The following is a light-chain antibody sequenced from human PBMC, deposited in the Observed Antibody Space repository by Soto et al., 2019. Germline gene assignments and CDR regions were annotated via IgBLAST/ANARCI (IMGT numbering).Light chain of an antibody. CDR2: EVS. V-gene: IGLV2-8*01. CDR3: SSYAGSNNFV. J-gene: IGLJ1*01. Sequence: QSVLTQPPSASGSPGQSVTISCTGTSSDVGGYNYVSWYQQPPGKAPKLMIYEVSKRPSGVPDRFSGSKSGNTASLTVSGLQAEDEADYYCSSYAGSNNFVFGTGTKATVL. CDR1: SSDVGGYNY.